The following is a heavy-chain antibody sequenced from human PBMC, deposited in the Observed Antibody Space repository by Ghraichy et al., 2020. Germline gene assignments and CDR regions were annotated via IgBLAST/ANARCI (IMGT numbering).Heavy chain of an antibody. V-gene: IGHV4-31*03. CDR1: GGSISSGGYY. D-gene: IGHD3-22*01. J-gene: IGHJ4*02. CDR2: IHNSGST. CDR3: ARTYYDNSAYYQTPVVGY. Sequence: SETLSLTCTVSGGSISSGGYYWSWIRQHPGKGLEWIGNIHNSGSTYYNSSLKSRVTISVDTSKNQFSLKLSSVTAADTAVYYCARTYYDNSAYYQTPVVGYWGQGTLVTVSS.